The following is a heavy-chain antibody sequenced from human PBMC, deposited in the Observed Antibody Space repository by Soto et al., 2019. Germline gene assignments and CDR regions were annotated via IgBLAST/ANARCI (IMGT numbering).Heavy chain of an antibody. V-gene: IGHV4-39*01. CDR3: ARHGPGGSHSDY. J-gene: IGHJ4*02. D-gene: IGHD1-26*01. CDR1: GGSISSSSYY. CDR2: IYYSGST. Sequence: QLQLQESGPGLVKPSETLSLTCTVSGGSISSSSYYWGWIRQPPGKGLEWIGSIYYSGSTYYNPSLRRRVTISVATSKHQFSLKLSSVTAADTAVYYCARHGPGGSHSDYWGQGTLVTVSS.